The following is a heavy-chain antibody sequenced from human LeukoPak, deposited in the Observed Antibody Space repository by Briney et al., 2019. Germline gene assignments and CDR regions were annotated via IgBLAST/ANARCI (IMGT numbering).Heavy chain of an antibody. V-gene: IGHV3-11*01. CDR2: ISTSGSTT. D-gene: IGHD6-6*01. CDR3: TTYSSSSGGIDY. Sequence: GGSLRLSCAASGFTFSDYYMNWIRQAPGMGLEWVSCISTSGSTTYYADSVKGRFTVSRDNAKNSLSLQMNSLRDEDTAVYYCTTYSSSSGGIDYWGQGTLVTVSS. CDR1: GFTFSDYY. J-gene: IGHJ4*02.